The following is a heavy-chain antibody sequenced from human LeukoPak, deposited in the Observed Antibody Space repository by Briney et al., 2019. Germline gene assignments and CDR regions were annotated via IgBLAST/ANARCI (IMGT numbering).Heavy chain of an antibody. Sequence: GGCLRLSCAASGFTFSSYTMNWVRQAPGKGLEWVSAIVGSGGSTYYADSVKGRFTISGDNPKNTLYLQMNSLRAEDTAVYYCAKWGDYDILTGYYDSDYWGQGTLVTVSS. CDR3: AKWGDYDILTGYYDSDY. D-gene: IGHD3-9*01. V-gene: IGHV3-23*01. CDR2: IVGSGGST. CDR1: GFTFSSYT. J-gene: IGHJ4*02.